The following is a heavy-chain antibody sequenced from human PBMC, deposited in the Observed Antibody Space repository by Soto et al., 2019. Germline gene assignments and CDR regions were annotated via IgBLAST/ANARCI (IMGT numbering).Heavy chain of an antibody. CDR3: ARGSDYYDSSGYPRSYYFDY. CDR1: GGSFSGYY. J-gene: IGHJ4*02. CDR2: INHSGST. V-gene: IGHV4-34*01. Sequence: PSETLSLTCAVYGGSFSGYYWSWIRQPPGKGLEWIGEINHSGSTNYNPSLKSRVTISVDTSKNQFSLKLSSVTAADTAVYYCARGSDYYDSSGYPRSYYFDYWGQGTLVTVSS. D-gene: IGHD3-22*01.